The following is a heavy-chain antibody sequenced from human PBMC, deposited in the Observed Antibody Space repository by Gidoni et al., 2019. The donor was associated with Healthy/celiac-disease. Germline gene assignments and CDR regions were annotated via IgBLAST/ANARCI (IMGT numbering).Heavy chain of an antibody. Sequence: QVQLQQWGAGLLKPSETLSLTCAVYGGSFSGYYWSWIRQPPGKGLEWIGEINHSGSTNYNPSLKSRVTISVDTSKNQFSLKLSSVTAADTAVYYCARDASDFWSYYYYYMDVWGKGTTVTVSS. CDR1: GGSFSGYY. J-gene: IGHJ6*03. CDR3: ARDASDFWSYYYYYMDV. D-gene: IGHD3-3*01. CDR2: INHSGST. V-gene: IGHV4-34*01.